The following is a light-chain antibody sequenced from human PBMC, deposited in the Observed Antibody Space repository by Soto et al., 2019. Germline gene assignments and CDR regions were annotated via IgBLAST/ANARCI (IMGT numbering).Light chain of an antibody. CDR2: EVS. V-gene: IGKV2D-29*02. CDR3: MQSTQLPPT. Sequence: DVVMTQTPLSLSVAPGQPASISCKSSHSLLHITGETFLFWYLQKQGQSPQLLIYEVSTRVSGVPDRFSGSGSGTDCTLEISRVETDDVGMYYCMQSTQLPPTLGQGTRLEIK. J-gene: IGKJ5*01. CDR1: HSLLHITGETF.